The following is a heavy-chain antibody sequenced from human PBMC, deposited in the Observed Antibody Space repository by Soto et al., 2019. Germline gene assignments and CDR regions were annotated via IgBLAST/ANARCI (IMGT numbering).Heavy chain of an antibody. CDR1: GYTFTSYG. Sequence: ASVKVSCKASGYTFTSYGISWVRQAPGQGLEWMGWISAYNGNTNYAQKLQGRFTISRDNSKNTQYLQMSSLRADDTALYYCVKGEYYYDSSGYYPFDYWGQGTLVTVSS. J-gene: IGHJ4*02. V-gene: IGHV1-18*01. D-gene: IGHD3-22*01. CDR3: VKGEYYYDSSGYYPFDY. CDR2: ISAYNGNT.